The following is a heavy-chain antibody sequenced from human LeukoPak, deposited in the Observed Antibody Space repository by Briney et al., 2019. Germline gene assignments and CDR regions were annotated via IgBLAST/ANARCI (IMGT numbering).Heavy chain of an antibody. CDR3: ARSIAVVRYYFDY. D-gene: IGHD6-19*01. J-gene: IGHJ4*02. CDR2: ISSSSSNI. CDR1: GFTFSGYS. V-gene: IGHV3-21*01. Sequence: GGSLRLSSAASGFTFSGYSMNWVRQAPGKGLEWVSSISSSSSNIYYADSVKGRFTISRDNAKNSLYLQMNSLRAEDTAVYYCARSIAVVRYYFDYWGQGTLVTVSS.